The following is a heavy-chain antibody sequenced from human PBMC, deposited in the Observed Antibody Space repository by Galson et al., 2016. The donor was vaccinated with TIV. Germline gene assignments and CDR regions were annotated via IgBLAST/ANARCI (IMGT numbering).Heavy chain of an antibody. CDR3: ARLQGIGSGGYYGC. D-gene: IGHD3-10*01. CDR2: VYPGDSQT. CDR1: EYFFGAYW. Sequence: QSGAEVKKPGESLRISCKASEYFFGAYWIGWVRQMSGKGLEWMGIVYPGDSQTRYSPSFEGQVTLSVDKSISTAYLQWSSLRASDTAMYYCARLQGIGSGGYYGCWGQGTLVTVSS. V-gene: IGHV5-51*01. J-gene: IGHJ4*02.